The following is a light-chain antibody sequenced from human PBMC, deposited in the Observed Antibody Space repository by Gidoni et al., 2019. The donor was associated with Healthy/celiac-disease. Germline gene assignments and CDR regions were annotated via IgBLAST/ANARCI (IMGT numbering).Light chain of an antibody. J-gene: IGLJ1*01. Sequence: QTVVTQAPTLTVSPGGTVHPTCASSTGAVTSGYYPGWSQQKPGQAPRPLIYITSNTPSGTPARFSGSLRGGKAALTLSGVQPVDEAEYYCLLYDGGAYVFGTGTKVTVL. V-gene: IGLV7-43*01. CDR1: TGAVTSGYY. CDR2: ITS. CDR3: LLYDGGAYV.